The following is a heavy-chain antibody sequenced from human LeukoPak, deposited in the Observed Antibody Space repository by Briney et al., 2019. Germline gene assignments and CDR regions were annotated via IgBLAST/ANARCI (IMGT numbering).Heavy chain of an antibody. V-gene: IGHV3-23*01. Sequence: PGGSLRLSCAASGFTFSSYAMIWVRQAPGKGLEWVSAISGSWCNTYHADSAKRRFTIPRNNSQNRLHPQMNTLRAEDRAVYYCAKGIVGATRKINFFDYWGKGTLVTVSS. CDR1: GFTFSSYA. D-gene: IGHD1-26*01. J-gene: IGHJ4*02. CDR2: ISGSWCNT. CDR3: AKGIVGATRKINFFDY.